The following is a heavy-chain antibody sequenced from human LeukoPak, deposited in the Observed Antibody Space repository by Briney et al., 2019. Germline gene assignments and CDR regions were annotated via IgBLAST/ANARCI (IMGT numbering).Heavy chain of an antibody. CDR3: ARGLKYSSSSVGFDP. V-gene: IGHV1-8*03. D-gene: IGHD6-6*01. CDR1: GYTFTSYG. CDR2: MNPNSGNT. J-gene: IGHJ5*02. Sequence: GASVKVSCKASGYTFTSYGISWVRQAPGQGLEWMGWMNPNSGNTGYAQKFQGRVTITRNTSISTAYMELSSLRSEDTAVYYCARGLKYSSSSVGFDPWGQGTLVTVSS.